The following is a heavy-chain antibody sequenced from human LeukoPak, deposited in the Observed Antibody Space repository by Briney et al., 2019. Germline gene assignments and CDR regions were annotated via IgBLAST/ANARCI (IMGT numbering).Heavy chain of an antibody. CDR2: ISGGGGST. D-gene: IGHD1-26*01. CDR3: AKGTYSGYGGATRFDY. V-gene: IGHV3-23*01. J-gene: IGHJ4*02. CDR1: AFTFSNYA. Sequence: PGGSLRLSCAASAFTFSNYAMSWVRQAPGKGLEWVSAISGGGGSTYYADSVKGRSTISRDNSKNTLYLQMNSLRAEDTAIYYCAKGTYSGYGGATRFDYWGQGTLVTVSS.